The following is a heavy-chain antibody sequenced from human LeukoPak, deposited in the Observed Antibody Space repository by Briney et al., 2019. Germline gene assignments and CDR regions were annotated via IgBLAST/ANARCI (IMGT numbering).Heavy chain of an antibody. D-gene: IGHD2-15*01. Sequence: PGGSLRLSCAASGFTFSTYAMHWVRQAPGKGLEWAAVISYDGSNKHYADSVKGRLTISRDNSKNTLYLQMNSLRAEDTAVYYCARGGCSGGTCYLLGWFDPWGQGTLVTVSS. J-gene: IGHJ5*02. CDR3: ARGGCSGGTCYLLGWFDP. CDR1: GFTFSTYA. CDR2: ISYDGSNK. V-gene: IGHV3-30-3*01.